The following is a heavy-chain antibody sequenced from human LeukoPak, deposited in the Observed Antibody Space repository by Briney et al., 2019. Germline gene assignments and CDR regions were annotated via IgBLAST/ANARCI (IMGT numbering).Heavy chain of an antibody. Sequence: GASVKVSCKASGYTFTSYGISWVRQAPGQGLEWMGWISAYNGNTNYAQKLQGRVTMTTDTSTSTPYMELRSLRSDDTAVYYCARSNPTNGIAVPFDIWGQGTMVTVSS. CDR1: GYTFTSYG. D-gene: IGHD6-19*01. J-gene: IGHJ3*02. CDR3: ARSNPTNGIAVPFDI. V-gene: IGHV1-18*01. CDR2: ISAYNGNT.